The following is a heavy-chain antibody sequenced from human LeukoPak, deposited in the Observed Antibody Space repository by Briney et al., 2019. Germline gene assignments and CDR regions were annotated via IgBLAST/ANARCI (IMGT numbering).Heavy chain of an antibody. V-gene: IGHV4-4*07. J-gene: IGHJ6*03. D-gene: IGHD3-10*01. CDR1: GGPISSYY. Sequence: SETLSLTCTVSGGPISSYYWRWIRQPAGKGLDRIGRIYTSGSTNYNPSLKSRVTMSVDTSKNQFSLKLSSVTAADTAVYYCARVRITMVRGVITHYYYMDVWGKGTTVTVSS. CDR2: IYTSGST. CDR3: ARVRITMVRGVITHYYYMDV.